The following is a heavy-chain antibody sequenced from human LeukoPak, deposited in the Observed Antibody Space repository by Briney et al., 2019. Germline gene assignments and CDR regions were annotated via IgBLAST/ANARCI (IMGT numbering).Heavy chain of an antibody. J-gene: IGHJ1*01. CDR2: ISGSGAGT. CDR3: AIGSYFQH. CDR1: GFTFSSYA. V-gene: IGHV3-23*01. Sequence: GGSLRLSCAASGFTFSSYAMNWVRQAPGKGLEWVSSISGSGAGTSYADSVKGRFTISRDNSKNTLYLQMNSLRAEDTAVYYCAIGSYFQHWGQGTLVTVSS.